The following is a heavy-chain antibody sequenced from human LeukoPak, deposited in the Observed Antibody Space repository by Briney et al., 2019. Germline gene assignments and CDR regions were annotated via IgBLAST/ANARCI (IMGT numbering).Heavy chain of an antibody. Sequence: SETLSLTCSVSGGSISSGSYYWSWIRQPPGKGLEWIGEINHGGSTNYNPSLKSRVTISVDTSKNQFSLKLSSVTAADTAVYYCARGQRRAAAGTRAYYFDYWGQGTLVTVSS. J-gene: IGHJ4*02. CDR1: GGSISSGSYY. CDR2: INHGGST. D-gene: IGHD6-13*01. CDR3: ARGQRRAAAGTRAYYFDY. V-gene: IGHV4-39*07.